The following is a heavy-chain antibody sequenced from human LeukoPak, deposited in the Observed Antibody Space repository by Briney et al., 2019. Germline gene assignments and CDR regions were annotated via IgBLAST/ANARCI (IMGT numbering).Heavy chain of an antibody. D-gene: IGHD2-15*01. CDR3: ARGIGYCSGGSCSDY. J-gene: IGHJ4*02. Sequence: GASVKVSCKASGYTFTSYGISWVRQAPGQGLEWMGWISAYNGNTNYAPKLQGRVTMTTDTSTSTAYMELRSLRSDDTAVYYCARGIGYCSGGSCSDYWGQGTLVTVSS. V-gene: IGHV1-18*01. CDR1: GYTFTSYG. CDR2: ISAYNGNT.